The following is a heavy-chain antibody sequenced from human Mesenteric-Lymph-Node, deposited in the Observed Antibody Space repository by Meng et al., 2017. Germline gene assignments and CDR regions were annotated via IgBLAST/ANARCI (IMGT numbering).Heavy chain of an antibody. J-gene: IGHJ4*02. CDR3: ARDSSSSHFDY. V-gene: IGHV3-33*01. D-gene: IGHD6-6*01. CDR2: IWYDGSNK. Sequence: VQLVGSGGGGVQPGRSLRFSCAASGLTFSSNGMHWFRQAPGKGLEWVAVIWYDGSNKYYADSVKGRFTISRDNSKNTLYLQMNSLRAEDTAVYYCARDSSSSHFDYWGQGTLVTVSS. CDR1: GLTFSSNG.